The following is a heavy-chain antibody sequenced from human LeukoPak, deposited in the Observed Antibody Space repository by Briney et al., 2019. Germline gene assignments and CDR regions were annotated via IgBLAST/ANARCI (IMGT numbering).Heavy chain of an antibody. Sequence: SVKVSCKASGGTFSSYAISWVRQAPGQGLEWMGGIIPIFGSANYAQKFQGRVTITADESTSTAYMELSSLRSEDTAVYYCARDLGEYNWNYRPDAFDIWGQGTMVTVSS. J-gene: IGHJ3*02. D-gene: IGHD1-7*01. CDR2: IIPIFGSA. CDR1: GGTFSSYA. CDR3: ARDLGEYNWNYRPDAFDI. V-gene: IGHV1-69*13.